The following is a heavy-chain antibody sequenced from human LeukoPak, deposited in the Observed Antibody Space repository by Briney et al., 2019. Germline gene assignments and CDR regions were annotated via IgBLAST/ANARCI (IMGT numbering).Heavy chain of an antibody. D-gene: IGHD4-17*01. CDR3: AREGDYGDYPKSFYYMDV. V-gene: IGHV4-4*07. CDR2: IYTSENT. J-gene: IGHJ6*03. Sequence: PSETLSLTCTVSGGYIGSYYWSWIRQPAGKGLEWIGRIYTSENTDYNPSLKSRVTMSVDMSTSQFSLTLTSVTAADTAVYYCAREGDYGDYPKSFYYMDVWGKGTTVTVSS. CDR1: GGYIGSYY.